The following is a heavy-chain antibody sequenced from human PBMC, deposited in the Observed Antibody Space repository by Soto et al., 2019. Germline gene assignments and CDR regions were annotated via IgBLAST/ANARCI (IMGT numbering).Heavy chain of an antibody. Sequence: SETLSLTCTVSGGSISSYYWSWIRQPPGKGLEWIGYIYYSGSTNYNPSLKSRVTISVDTSKNQFSLKLSSVTAADTAVYYCARLYVRGVIGFDPWGQGTLVTVSS. CDR3: ARLYVRGVIGFDP. V-gene: IGHV4-59*08. CDR2: IYYSGST. D-gene: IGHD3-10*01. J-gene: IGHJ5*02. CDR1: GGSISSYY.